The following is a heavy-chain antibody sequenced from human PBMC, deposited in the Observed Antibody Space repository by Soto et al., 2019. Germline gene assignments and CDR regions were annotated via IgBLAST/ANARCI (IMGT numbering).Heavy chain of an antibody. D-gene: IGHD4-17*01. CDR1: GFSLSTSGVG. J-gene: IGHJ4*02. V-gene: IGHV2-5*02. CDR2: IYWDDDK. Sequence: SCPTLVNPTQTLTLTCTFSGFSLSTSGVGVGWFRQPPGKALEWLALIYWDDDKRYSPSLKSRLTITKDTSKNQVVLTMTNMDPVDTATYYCAHSAKTTVTPSFPFDYWGQGTLVTVSS. CDR3: AHSAKTTVTPSFPFDY.